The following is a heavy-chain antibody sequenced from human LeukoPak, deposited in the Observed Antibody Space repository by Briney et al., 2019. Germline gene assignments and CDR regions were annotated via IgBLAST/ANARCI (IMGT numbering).Heavy chain of an antibody. CDR2: IIPIFGTA. J-gene: IGHJ4*02. CDR1: GGTYSSYA. CDR3: ARLYYYDSSGYDDY. D-gene: IGHD3-22*01. Sequence: SVKVSCKASGGTYSSYAISWVRQAPGQGLEWMGGIIPIFGTANYAQKFQGRVTITADESTSTAYMELSSLRSEDTAVYYCARLYYYDSSGYDDYWGQGTLVTVSS. V-gene: IGHV1-69*13.